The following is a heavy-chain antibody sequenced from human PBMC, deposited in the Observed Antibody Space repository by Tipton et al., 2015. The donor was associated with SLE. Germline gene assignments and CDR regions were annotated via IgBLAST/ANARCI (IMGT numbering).Heavy chain of an antibody. CDR2: IYDSGST. Sequence: TLSLTCTVSGDSFNLYYWTWIRQPPGKGLEWIAYIYDSGSTSYNPSLKTRVTISVDTPKNQFSLKLTSVSAADTAVYYCAREGLVVPNYFDYWGQGTLVTVSS. CDR3: AREGLVVPNYFDY. J-gene: IGHJ4*02. D-gene: IGHD2-8*02. V-gene: IGHV4-59*01. CDR1: GDSFNLYY.